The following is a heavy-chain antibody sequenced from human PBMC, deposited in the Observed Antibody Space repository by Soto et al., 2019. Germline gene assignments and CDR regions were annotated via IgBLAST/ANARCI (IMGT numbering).Heavy chain of an antibody. J-gene: IGHJ4*02. CDR1: GGSISSGDYY. D-gene: IGHD1-1*01. CDR2: IYYSGST. CDR3: ARWPQLEPRFDY. V-gene: IGHV4-31*03. Sequence: QVQLQESGPGLVMPSQTLSLTCTVSGGSISSGDYYWSWIRQHPGKGLEWIGYIYYSGSTYYNPFLKRRVTLSGNPSKNPFSLNLSFVTAGHPAVYYCARWPQLEPRFDYWGQGTLVTVSS.